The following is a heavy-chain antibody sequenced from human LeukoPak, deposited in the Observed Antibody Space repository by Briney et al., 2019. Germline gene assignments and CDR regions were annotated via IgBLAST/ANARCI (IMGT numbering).Heavy chain of an antibody. CDR3: ARYGDYVRTLDC. CDR1: GYTFTVYY. Sequence: GASVKVPCKASGYTFTVYYIHWVRQAPGQGLEWMGWINPNSGGTKYAQKFQGRVTMTRDTSISTAYMELSRLRSDDTAVYYCARYGDYVRTLDCWGQGTLVTVSS. V-gene: IGHV1-2*02. J-gene: IGHJ4*02. D-gene: IGHD4-17*01. CDR2: INPNSGGT.